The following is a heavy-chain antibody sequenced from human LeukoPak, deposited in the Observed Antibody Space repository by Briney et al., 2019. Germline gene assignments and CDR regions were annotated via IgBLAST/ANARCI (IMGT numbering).Heavy chain of an antibody. V-gene: IGHV4-59*01. J-gene: IGHJ4*02. CDR2: IYCSGST. CDR1: GGSISSYY. CDR3: ACTYYDFWSHFDY. D-gene: IGHD3-3*01. Sequence: PSETLSLTCTVSGGSISSYYWSWIRQPPGKGLEWIGYIYCSGSTNYNPSLKSRVTISVDTSKNQFSLKLSSVTAADTAVYYCACTYYDFWSHFDYWGQGTLVTVSS.